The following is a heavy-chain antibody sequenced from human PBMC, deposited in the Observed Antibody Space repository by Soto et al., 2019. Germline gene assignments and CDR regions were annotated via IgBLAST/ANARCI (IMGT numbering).Heavy chain of an antibody. D-gene: IGHD1-26*01. Sequence: PGGSLRLSCAASGFTFSSYGMHWVRQAPGKGLEWVAVISYDGSNKYYADSVKGRFTISRDNSKNTLYLQMNSLRAEDTAVYYCEKEDGGSSDAFDLWGQGTMVTVSS. CDR3: EKEDGGSSDAFDL. V-gene: IGHV3-30*18. J-gene: IGHJ3*01. CDR2: ISYDGSNK. CDR1: GFTFSSYG.